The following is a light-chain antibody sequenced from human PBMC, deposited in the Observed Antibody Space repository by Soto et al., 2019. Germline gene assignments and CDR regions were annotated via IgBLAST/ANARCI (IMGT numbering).Light chain of an antibody. V-gene: IGKV1-39*01. CDR1: QTVNTY. J-gene: IGKJ1*01. CDR3: QQSYSTLRT. CDR2: AAS. Sequence: DIQMTQSPSSLSASIGDRVTITCRASQTVNTYLHWYQQKPGKAPKLLIYAASNLQSGVPSRFSGSGSGTNFTLSLNSLQPEDFATYCCQQSYSTLRTFGQGTKVDIK.